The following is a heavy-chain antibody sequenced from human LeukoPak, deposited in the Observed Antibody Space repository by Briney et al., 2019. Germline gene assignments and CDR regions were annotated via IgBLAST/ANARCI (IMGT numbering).Heavy chain of an antibody. CDR2: IYNSGST. D-gene: IGHD3-10*01. V-gene: IGHV4-38-2*02. J-gene: IGHJ6*03. Sequence: PSETLSLTCTVSGYSISSCFFWGWIRQPPGKGLECIGSIYNSGSTYYSPSLKSRVTISVDTSKNQFSLKLSSVPAADTAVYYCAREDYGSGSYWHYYYYYMDVWGKGTTVTVSS. CDR1: GYSISSCFF. CDR3: AREDYGSGSYWHYYYYYMDV.